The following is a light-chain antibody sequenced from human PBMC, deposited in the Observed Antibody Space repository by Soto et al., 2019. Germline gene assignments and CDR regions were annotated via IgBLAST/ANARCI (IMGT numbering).Light chain of an antibody. CDR1: SSVIGAYNF. J-gene: IGLJ2*01. CDR2: DVN. V-gene: IGLV2-14*03. Sequence: QSVLTQPASVSGSPGQSITISCTGTSSVIGAYNFVSWYQQHPGKAPKLMLYDVNIRPSGVSNRLSGSKSGNTASLTISGLQAEDEADYYCTSWTTSTTMIFGGGTKVTVL. CDR3: TSWTTSTTMI.